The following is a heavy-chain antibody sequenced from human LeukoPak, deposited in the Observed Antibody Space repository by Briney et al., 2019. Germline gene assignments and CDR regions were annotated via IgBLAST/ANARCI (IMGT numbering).Heavy chain of an antibody. CDR2: ISYDGSNR. CDR3: ARMGGYNLYYYYGMDV. Sequence: GGSLRLSCAASGFTFSSYAMYWVRQAPGKGLKWVAVISYDGSNRYYADSVKGRFTISRDTSKNTLYLQMNSPRAEDTAVYYCARMGGYNLYYYYGMDVWGQGTTVTVSS. V-gene: IGHV3-30*04. CDR1: GFTFSSYA. J-gene: IGHJ6*02. D-gene: IGHD5-24*01.